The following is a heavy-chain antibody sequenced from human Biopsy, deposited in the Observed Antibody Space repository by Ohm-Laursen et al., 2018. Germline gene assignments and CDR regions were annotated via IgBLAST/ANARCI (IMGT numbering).Heavy chain of an antibody. J-gene: IGHJ6*02. D-gene: IGHD5/OR15-5a*01. CDR2: ISYDQITK. V-gene: IGHV3-30*18. CDR3: AKDLSVYCYYGIDV. Sequence: SLRLSCTASGFTFRTYGMHWVRLAPGKGLEWVAVISYDQITKHYADSVRGRFTISRDNSKNTLYLQVNSLRAEDTAVYYCAKDLSVYCYYGIDVWGQGTTVTVSS. CDR1: GFTFRTYG.